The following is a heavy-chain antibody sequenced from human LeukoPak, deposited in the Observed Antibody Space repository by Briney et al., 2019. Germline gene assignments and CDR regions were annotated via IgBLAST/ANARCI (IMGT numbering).Heavy chain of an antibody. J-gene: IGHJ4*02. CDR3: ARVALYDSSGYNYFDY. CDR1: GGSISSSNW. D-gene: IGHD3-22*01. V-gene: IGHV4-4*02. Sequence: SGTLSLTCAVSGGSISSSNWWSWVRQPPGKGLEWIGEIYHSGSTNYNPSLKSRVTISVDKSKNQFSLKLSSVTAADTAVYYCARVALYDSSGYNYFDYWGQGTLVTVSS. CDR2: IYHSGST.